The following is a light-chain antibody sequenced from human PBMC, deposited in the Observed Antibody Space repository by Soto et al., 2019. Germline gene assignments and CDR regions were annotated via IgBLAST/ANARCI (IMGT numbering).Light chain of an antibody. J-gene: IGLJ1*01. V-gene: IGLV4-69*01. Sequence: QTVLPQSPSASASLGASGKLTCTLSSGHSNYAIAWHQQQAEKGPRFLMKVSDDGSHVRGDGVPDRFSGSSSGAERYLSISSLQSEDEADYYCQTWGTGTPYVFGPGTKVTVL. CDR3: QTWGTGTPYV. CDR1: SGHSNYA. CDR2: VSDDGSH.